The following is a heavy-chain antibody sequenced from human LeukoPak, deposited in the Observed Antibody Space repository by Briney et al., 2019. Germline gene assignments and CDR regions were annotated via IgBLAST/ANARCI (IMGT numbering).Heavy chain of an antibody. CDR3: ARARTNPSFDS. CDR2: IYYTGST. CDR1: GGSITNYY. J-gene: IGHJ4*02. Sequence: PSETLSLTCTVSGGSITNYYWSWFRQPPGKGLEWIAYIYYTGSTNYNPSFKSRVTISVDTSKNQFSLKMNSVTAEDPAVYYCARARTNPSFDSWGQGTLVTVSS. V-gene: IGHV4-59*12.